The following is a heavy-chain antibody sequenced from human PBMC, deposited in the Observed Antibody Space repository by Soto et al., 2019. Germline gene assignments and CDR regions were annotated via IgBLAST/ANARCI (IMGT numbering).Heavy chain of an antibody. V-gene: IGHV3-30*18. CDR3: AKGPLYYYDSSDHLGFDY. J-gene: IGHJ4*02. Sequence: GGSLRLSCAASGFTFSTYGMHWVRQAPGKGLEWVAIISYDGSNKYYADSVKGRFTISRDNSKNTLYLQMNSLGAEDTAVYYCAKGPLYYYDSSDHLGFDYWGQGTLVTVSS. CDR2: ISYDGSNK. CDR1: GFTFSTYG. D-gene: IGHD3-22*01.